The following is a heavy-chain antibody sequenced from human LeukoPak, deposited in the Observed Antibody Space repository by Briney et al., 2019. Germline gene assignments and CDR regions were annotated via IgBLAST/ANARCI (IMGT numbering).Heavy chain of an antibody. V-gene: IGHV3-23*01. Sequence: GGSLRLSCAASGFTFSNYAMTWVRQAPGKGLEWVSGISNSGVSTYYADSVKGRFFISRDNSKNTLYLQMNSLRAEDTAVYYCAKGLRLGELSSGFDYWGQGTLVTVSS. CDR1: GFTFSNYA. J-gene: IGHJ4*02. CDR2: ISNSGVST. CDR3: AKGLRLGELSSGFDY. D-gene: IGHD3-16*02.